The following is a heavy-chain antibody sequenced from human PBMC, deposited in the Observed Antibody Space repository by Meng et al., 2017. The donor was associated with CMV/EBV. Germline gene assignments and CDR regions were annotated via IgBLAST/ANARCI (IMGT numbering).Heavy chain of an antibody. CDR2: IYYSGTT. V-gene: IGHV4-30-4*08. CDR1: GDYF. J-gene: IGHJ5*02. CDR3: ARVVRDDFWSGYYRGGWFDP. Sequence: GDYFWSWISQPPGKGLEWIGYIYYSGTTYYNPSLKSRVTISVDTSKNQFSLKLSSVTAADTAVDYCARVVRDDFWSGYYRGGWFDPWGQGTLVTVSS. D-gene: IGHD3-3*01.